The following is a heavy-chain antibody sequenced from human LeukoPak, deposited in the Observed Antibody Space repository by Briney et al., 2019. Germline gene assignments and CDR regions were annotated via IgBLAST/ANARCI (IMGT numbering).Heavy chain of an antibody. CDR1: GGSISSYY. CDR3: ARVNVAAAGYYYYYMDV. V-gene: IGHV4-59*01. CDR2: IYYSGST. J-gene: IGHJ6*03. D-gene: IGHD6-13*01. Sequence: SETLSLTCTVSGGSISSYYWSWIRQPPGKGLEWIGYIYYSGSTNYNPSLKSRVTISVDTSKNQFSLKLSSVTAADTAVYYCARVNVAAAGYYYYYMDVWGKGTTVTISS.